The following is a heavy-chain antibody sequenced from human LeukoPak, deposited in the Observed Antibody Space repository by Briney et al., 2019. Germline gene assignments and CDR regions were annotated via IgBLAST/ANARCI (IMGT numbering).Heavy chain of an antibody. V-gene: IGHV3-21*01. CDR1: GFTFSSYS. CDR2: ISSSSSYI. J-gene: IGHJ3*02. D-gene: IGHD2-2*01. CDR3: HVVPAAMDAFDI. Sequence: PAGSLTLSCAASGFTFSSYSMNWVRQTPGKGLEWVSSISSSSSYIYYADSVKGRFTISRDNAKNSLYLQMNSLRAEDTAVYYCHVVPAAMDAFDIWGQGTMVTVSS.